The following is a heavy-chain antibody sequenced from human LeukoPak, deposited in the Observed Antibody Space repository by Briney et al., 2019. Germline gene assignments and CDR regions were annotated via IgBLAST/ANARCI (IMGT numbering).Heavy chain of an antibody. V-gene: IGHV3-21*01. CDR3: ASGFSSSPYFDY. CDR1: GFTFSTSY. CDR2: ITGSSSYI. D-gene: IGHD6-6*01. Sequence: PEGSLRLSCAASGFTFSTSYMNWARQAPGKGLEWVSLITGSSSYIYYTDSVKGRFTISRDNAKNSLFLQMNSLRDEDTAVYYCASGFSSSPYFDYWGQGTLVTVSS. J-gene: IGHJ4*02.